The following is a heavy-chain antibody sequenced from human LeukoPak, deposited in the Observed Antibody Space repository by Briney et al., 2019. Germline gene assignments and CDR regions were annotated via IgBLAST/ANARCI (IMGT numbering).Heavy chain of an antibody. D-gene: IGHD1-20*01. CDR1: GGSISSYY. CDR3: ARVITGMRDY. J-gene: IGHJ4*02. CDR2: IYYSGST. V-gene: IGHV4-59*01. Sequence: SETLSLTCTVSGGSISSYYWSRIRQPPGKGLEWIGYIYYSGSTNYNPSLKSRVTISVDTSKNQFSLKLSSVTAADTAVYYCARVITGMRDYWGQGTLVTVSS.